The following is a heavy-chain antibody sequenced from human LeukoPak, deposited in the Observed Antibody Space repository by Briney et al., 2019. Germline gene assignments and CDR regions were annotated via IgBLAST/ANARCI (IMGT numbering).Heavy chain of an antibody. V-gene: IGHV1-2*02. Sequence: ASVKVSCKASGYTFTGYYMHWVRQAPGQGLEWMGWINPNSGGTNYAQKFQGRVTMTRDTSIGTAYMELSRLRSDDTAVYYCARDIVVVPAAMGYYFDYWGQGTLVTVSS. CDR3: ARDIVVVPAAMGYYFDY. CDR2: INPNSGGT. D-gene: IGHD2-2*01. CDR1: GYTFTGYY. J-gene: IGHJ4*02.